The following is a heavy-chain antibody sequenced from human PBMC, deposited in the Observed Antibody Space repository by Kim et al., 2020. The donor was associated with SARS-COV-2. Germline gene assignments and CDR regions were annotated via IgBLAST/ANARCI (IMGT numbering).Heavy chain of an antibody. CDR1: GGSISSSSYY. CDR3: ARHMRVGSSPGYFDY. D-gene: IGHD6-6*01. J-gene: IGHJ4*02. V-gene: IGHV4-39*01. CDR2: IYYSGST. Sequence: SETLSLTCTVSGGSISSSSYYWGWIRQPPGKGLEWIGSIYYSGSTYYNPSLKSRVTISVDTSKNQFSLKLSSVTAADTAVYYCARHMRVGSSPGYFDYWGQGTLVTVSS.